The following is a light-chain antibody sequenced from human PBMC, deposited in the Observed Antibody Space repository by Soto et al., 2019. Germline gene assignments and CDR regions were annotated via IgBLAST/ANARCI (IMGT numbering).Light chain of an antibody. CDR3: AEWDDSLNGYV. CDR1: SSNIGGNT. CDR2: SNN. Sequence: QSVLTQSPSASGTPGQRVTISCSEGSSNIGGNTVNWYQQLPGTAPKLLIYSNNQRPSGVPDRFSGSKSGTSASLAISGLQSEDDADYYCAEWDDSLNGYVFGTGTKVTVL. V-gene: IGLV1-44*01. J-gene: IGLJ1*01.